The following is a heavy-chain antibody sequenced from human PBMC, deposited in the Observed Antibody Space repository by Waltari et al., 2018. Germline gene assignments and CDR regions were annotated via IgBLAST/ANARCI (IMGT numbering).Heavy chain of an antibody. CDR1: GSTFTSYA. J-gene: IGHJ4*02. V-gene: IGHV1-3*01. CDR2: INAGNGNT. D-gene: IGHD6-19*01. CDR3: ARSLIAVAGRQAPGYGPPFDY. Sequence: QVQLVQSGAEVKQPGASVKVSCKASGSTFTSYAMHWVRQAPGQRLEWMGWINAGNGNTKYSQKFQGRVTITRDTSASTAYMELSSLRSEDTAVYYCARSLIAVAGRQAPGYGPPFDYWGQGTLVTVSS.